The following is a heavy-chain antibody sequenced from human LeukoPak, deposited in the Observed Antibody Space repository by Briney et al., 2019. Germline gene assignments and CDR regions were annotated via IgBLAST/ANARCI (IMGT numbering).Heavy chain of an antibody. CDR2: INSDGSNR. J-gene: IGHJ3*02. D-gene: IGHD2-15*01. CDR1: GFTFSSHW. V-gene: IGHV3-74*01. Sequence: GGSLRLSCAAPGFTFSSHWMHWVRQAPGKGLVWVSRINSDGSNRNYADSVKGQFIISRDNAKNTVYLQMNSLGVEDTAVYYCARSLGGAGSYDIWGQGTMVTVSS. CDR3: ARSLGGAGSYDI.